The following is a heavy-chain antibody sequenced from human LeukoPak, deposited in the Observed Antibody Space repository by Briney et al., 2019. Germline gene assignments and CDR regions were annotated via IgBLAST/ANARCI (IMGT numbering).Heavy chain of an antibody. V-gene: IGHV3-7*03. CDR3: ARSVGAVIVVVVAANSHFDY. CDR2: ISQDSSEK. J-gene: IGHJ4*02. Sequence: GGSLRLSCAASGFTFSNYWMSWVRQAPGKGLEWVANISQDSSEKYYVDSVKGRFTISRDNAKNSLYLQLNTLRPEDTAVYYCARSVGAVIVVVVAANSHFDYWGQGTLVTVSS. D-gene: IGHD2-15*01. CDR1: GFTFSNYW.